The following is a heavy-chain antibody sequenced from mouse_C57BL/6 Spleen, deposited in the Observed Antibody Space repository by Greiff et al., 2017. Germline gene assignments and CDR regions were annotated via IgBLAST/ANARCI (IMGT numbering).Heavy chain of an antibody. J-gene: IGHJ2*01. CDR2: IDPEDGDT. Sequence: DVHLVESGAELVRPGASVKLSCTASGFNIKDYYMHWVKQRPEQGLEWIGRIDPEDGDTEYAPKFQGKANMTADTSSNTAYLQLSSLTSEDTAVYYCTTFITTVVDFDYWGQGTTLTVSS. CDR3: TTFITTVVDFDY. V-gene: IGHV14-1*01. D-gene: IGHD1-1*01. CDR1: GFNIKDYY.